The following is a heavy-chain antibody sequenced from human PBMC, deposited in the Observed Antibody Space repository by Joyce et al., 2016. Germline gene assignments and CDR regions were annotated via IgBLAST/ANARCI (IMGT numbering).Heavy chain of an antibody. J-gene: IGHJ4*02. CDR3: ARSSYTNGIFDY. CDR1: GFTFSSYS. Sequence: EVQLVESGGGLVKPGGSLRLSCAASGFTFSSYSMSWVRQAPGKGVEWVSSLSSSSSYIKYTDSVKGRFTISRDNAKISLYLQMNSLRVEDTAVYYCARSSYTNGIFDYWGQGTLVTVSS. V-gene: IGHV3-21*01. D-gene: IGHD2-8*01. CDR2: LSSSSSYI.